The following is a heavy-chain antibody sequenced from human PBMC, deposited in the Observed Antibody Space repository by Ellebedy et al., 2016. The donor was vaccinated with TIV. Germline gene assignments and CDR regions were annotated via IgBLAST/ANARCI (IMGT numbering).Heavy chain of an antibody. V-gene: IGHV1-18*01. CDR3: ARWEKWYSAVDV. Sequence: AASVMVSCKTSCYTLFNDGVGWSLQATGQGLEWMGWISGHNGDTKYAQTFQGRVTMTTSSNTAYMELKSLRYDDTAVYYCARWEKWYSAVDVWGQGTTVIVSS. CDR2: ISGHNGDT. CDR1: CYTLFNDG. J-gene: IGHJ6*02. D-gene: IGHD1-26*01.